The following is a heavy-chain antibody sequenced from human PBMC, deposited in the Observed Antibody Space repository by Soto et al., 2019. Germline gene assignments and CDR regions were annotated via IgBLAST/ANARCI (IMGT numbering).Heavy chain of an antibody. Sequence: GASVKVSCKASGYTFINFDISCVRQAAGQGLEWLGWMNPGSGKTGYASKFQGRVAMTRDASTGTSHLELSSLTSDDTAVYYCARMASAGTLNWFDPWGQGTLVTVSS. V-gene: IGHV1-8*02. D-gene: IGHD6-13*01. CDR3: ARMASAGTLNWFDP. J-gene: IGHJ5*02. CDR2: MNPGSGKT. CDR1: GYTFINFD.